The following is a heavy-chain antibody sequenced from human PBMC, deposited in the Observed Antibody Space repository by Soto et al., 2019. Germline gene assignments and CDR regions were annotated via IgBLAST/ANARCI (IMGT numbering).Heavy chain of an antibody. CDR2: IYYSGST. CDR3: ARVWGIAARQGPLTFDY. V-gene: IGHV4-31*03. CDR1: GGSISSGGYY. Sequence: SSETLSLTCTVSGGSISSGGYYWSWIRQHPGKGLEWIGYIYYSGSTYYNPSLKSRVTISVDTSKNQFSLKLSSVTAADTAVYYCARVWGIAARQGPLTFDYWGQGTLVTSPQ. J-gene: IGHJ4*02. D-gene: IGHD6-6*01.